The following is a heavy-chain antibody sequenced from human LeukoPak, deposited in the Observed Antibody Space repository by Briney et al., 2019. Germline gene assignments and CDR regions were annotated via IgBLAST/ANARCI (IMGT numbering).Heavy chain of an antibody. D-gene: IGHD3-9*01. CDR3: TGIDAA. V-gene: IGHV3-7*03. Sequence: GGSLRLSCVASGFRFSRYWMHWVRQAPGKGLEWVATINLGGSNKYYVDSVMGRFTISRDDARNSLHLQMNSLRVEDTAVYYCTGIDAAWGQGTLVTVSS. CDR2: INLGGSNK. CDR1: GFRFSRYW. J-gene: IGHJ5*02.